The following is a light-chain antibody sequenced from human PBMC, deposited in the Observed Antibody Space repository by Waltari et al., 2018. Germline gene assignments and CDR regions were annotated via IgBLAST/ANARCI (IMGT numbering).Light chain of an antibody. J-gene: IGKJ3*01. CDR3: QQYYSHSGVN. CDR1: QSISTW. Sequence: DIQMTQSPSTLSASVGDRVTITCRASQSISTWLAWYQQKPGKAPKLLIYDASTLESGVSSRFSGSGSETEFTLTISSLQPDDFATYYCQQYYSHSGVNFGPGTTVDIK. CDR2: DAS. V-gene: IGKV1-5*01.